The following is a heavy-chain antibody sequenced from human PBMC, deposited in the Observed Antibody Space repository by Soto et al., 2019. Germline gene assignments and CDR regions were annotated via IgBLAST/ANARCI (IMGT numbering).Heavy chain of an antibody. J-gene: IGHJ4*02. V-gene: IGHV3-74*01. CDR2: IGDDGSTT. CDR3: TRGPRVSSTGTGAH. CDR1: GFTFSAYW. D-gene: IGHD1-1*01. Sequence: LRLSCEVSGFTFSAYWMHWVRQVPGKGLIWVSRIGDDGSTTTYADSVKGRFTISRDNAKNTLYLQMNSLRADDTGLYYCTRGPRVSSTGTGAHWGQGTLVTVSS.